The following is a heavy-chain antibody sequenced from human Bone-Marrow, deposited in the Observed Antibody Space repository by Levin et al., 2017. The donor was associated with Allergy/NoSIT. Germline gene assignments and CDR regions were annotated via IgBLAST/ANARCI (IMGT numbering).Heavy chain of an antibody. D-gene: IGHD3-9*01. V-gene: IGHV1-18*01. Sequence: ASVKVSCKASGYTFTSYGISWVRQAPGQGLEWMGWISAYNGNTNYAQKLQGRVTMTTDTSTSTAYMELRSLRSDDTAVYYCARGRREEVLRYFDWLLGRDAFDIWGQGTMVTVSS. CDR2: ISAYNGNT. J-gene: IGHJ3*02. CDR3: ARGRREEVLRYFDWLLGRDAFDI. CDR1: GYTFTSYG.